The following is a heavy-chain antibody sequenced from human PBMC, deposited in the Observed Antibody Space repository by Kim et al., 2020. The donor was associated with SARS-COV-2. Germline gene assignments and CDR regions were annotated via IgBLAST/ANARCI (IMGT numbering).Heavy chain of an antibody. D-gene: IGHD6-19*01. Sequence: GGSLRLSCAASGFTFSSYGMHWVRQAPGKGLEWVAVISYDGSNKYYADSVKGRFTISRDNSKNTLYLQMNSLRAEDTAVYYCAKDWSIAVAGSSYYGMDVWGQGTTVTVSS. CDR1: GFTFSSYG. CDR3: AKDWSIAVAGSSYYGMDV. J-gene: IGHJ6*02. CDR2: ISYDGSNK. V-gene: IGHV3-30*18.